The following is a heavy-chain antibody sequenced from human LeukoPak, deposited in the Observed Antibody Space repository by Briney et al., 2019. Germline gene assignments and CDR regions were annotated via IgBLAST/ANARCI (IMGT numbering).Heavy chain of an antibody. J-gene: IGHJ4*02. D-gene: IGHD1-14*01. CDR2: IYYSGST. CDR3: ARVNLYSREGFDY. V-gene: IGHV4-59*08. Sequence: PSETLSLTCTVSGGSISSYYWSWIRQPPGKGLEWIGYIYYSGSTNYNPSLKSRVTISVDTSKNQFSLKLSSVTAADTAVYYCARVNLYSREGFDYWGQGTLVTVSS. CDR1: GGSISSYY.